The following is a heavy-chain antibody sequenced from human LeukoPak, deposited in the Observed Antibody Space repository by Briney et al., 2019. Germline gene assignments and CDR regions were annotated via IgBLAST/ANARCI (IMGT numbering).Heavy chain of an antibody. Sequence: SVKVSCKASGGTFSSYAISWVRQAPGQGLEWMGGIIPVFGTANYAQKFQGRVTITADESTSTAYMELSGLRSEDTAVYYCARDRVVGLGIDNAFDIWGHGTMVTVSS. J-gene: IGHJ3*02. V-gene: IGHV1-69*13. D-gene: IGHD2-15*01. CDR1: GGTFSSYA. CDR3: ARDRVVGLGIDNAFDI. CDR2: IIPVFGTA.